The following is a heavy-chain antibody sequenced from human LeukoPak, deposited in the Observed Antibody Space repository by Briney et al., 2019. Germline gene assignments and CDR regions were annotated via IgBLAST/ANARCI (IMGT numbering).Heavy chain of an antibody. Sequence: ASVKVSCKASGCIFIGCYMHWVGQAPGRGLEWMGWINPNSGGTNYAQKFQGRVTMTRDTSISTAYMELSRLRSDDTAVYYCASWVDRLDYGGNSGLALYYFDYWGQGTLVTVSS. J-gene: IGHJ4*02. CDR1: GCIFIGCY. CDR2: INPNSGGT. CDR3: ASWVDRLDYGGNSGLALYYFDY. V-gene: IGHV1-2*02. D-gene: IGHD4-23*01.